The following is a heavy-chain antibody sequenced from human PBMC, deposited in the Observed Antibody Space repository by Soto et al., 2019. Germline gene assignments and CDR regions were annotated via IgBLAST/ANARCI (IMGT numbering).Heavy chain of an antibody. D-gene: IGHD6-13*01. CDR3: AKDRADTSSWYYDY. J-gene: IGHJ4*02. CDR2: ISGSGGDT. V-gene: IGHV3-23*01. CDR1: GITFNNYA. Sequence: GGSLRLSCAASGITFNNYAMNWVRQAPGKGLEWVSVISGSGGDTHYADSVKGRFSISRDNSKNTLYLQMNSLRAEDTAVYYCAKDRADTSSWYYDYWGQGTLVTVSS.